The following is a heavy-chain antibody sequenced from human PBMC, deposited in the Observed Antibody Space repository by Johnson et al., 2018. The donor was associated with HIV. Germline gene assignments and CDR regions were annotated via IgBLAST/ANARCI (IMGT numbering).Heavy chain of an antibody. J-gene: IGHJ3*02. D-gene: IGHD3-10*01. CDR2: IGTAGDT. V-gene: IGHV3-13*01. CDR3: ARGKWRGGSGTDDVFDI. CDR1: GFTFSCYD. Sequence: VQLVESGGGLVQPGGSLRLSCAASGFTFSCYDVHWVRQATGKGLEWVSPIGTAGDTYYPGSVKGRFTISRENAKNSLYLQMNSLRAEDTALYYCARGKWRGGSGTDDVFDIWGQGTMVTVS.